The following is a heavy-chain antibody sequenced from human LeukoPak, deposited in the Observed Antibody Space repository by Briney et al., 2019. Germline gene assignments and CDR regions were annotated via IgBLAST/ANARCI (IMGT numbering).Heavy chain of an antibody. CDR1: GFTFSSYS. CDR2: ISSSSSYI. Sequence: GGSLRLSCAASGFTFSSYSMNWVRQAPGKGLEWVSSISSSSSYIYYADSVKGRFTISRDNAKNSLYLQMNSLRAEDTTVYYCARGAAAGHFDYWGQGTLVTVSS. J-gene: IGHJ4*02. CDR3: ARGAAAGHFDY. V-gene: IGHV3-21*01. D-gene: IGHD6-13*01.